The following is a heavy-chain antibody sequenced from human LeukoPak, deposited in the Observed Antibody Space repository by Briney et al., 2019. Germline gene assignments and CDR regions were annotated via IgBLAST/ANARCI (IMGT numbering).Heavy chain of an antibody. J-gene: IGHJ3*02. CDR1: GFIVSSNF. Sequence: GGSLRLSCAASGFIVSSNFMSWVRQAPGKGLEWISVIYRGGNTYYADSMRGRFTISRDTSKNILYLHMNSLRVEDTAVYYCAKDRFYSSGYDAFDIWGQGTMVTVSS. CDR2: IYRGGNT. V-gene: IGHV3-66*01. CDR3: AKDRFYSSGYDAFDI. D-gene: IGHD6-19*01.